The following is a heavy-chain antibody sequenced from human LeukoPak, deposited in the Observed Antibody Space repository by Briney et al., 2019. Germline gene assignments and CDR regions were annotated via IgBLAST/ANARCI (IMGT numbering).Heavy chain of an antibody. D-gene: IGHD6-13*01. CDR1: GGSISSYY. Sequence: SETLSLTCTVSGGSISSYYWSWIRQPPGKGLEWIGYIYYSGSTNYNPSLKSRVTISVDTFKNQFSLKLNSVTAADTAVYYCVRDMGQQRTVRFDLWGQGTLVTVSS. CDR2: IYYSGST. J-gene: IGHJ5*02. V-gene: IGHV4-59*01. CDR3: VRDMGQQRTVRFDL.